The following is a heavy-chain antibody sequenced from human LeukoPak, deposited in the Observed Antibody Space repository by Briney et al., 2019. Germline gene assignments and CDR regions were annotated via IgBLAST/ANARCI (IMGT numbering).Heavy chain of an antibody. Sequence: GRSLRLSCAASRFTFSNYAMHWVRQAPGKGLEWVALMSYDGSNKSNADSVKGRFTISRDNSKSASYQQMNSLKAQHTQCDSCKAGGATTVTLRDLWLDYWGQGTLVTVSS. CDR2: MSYDGSNK. D-gene: IGHD4-17*01. CDR1: RFTFSNYA. V-gene: IGHV3-30-3*01. J-gene: IGHJ4*02. CDR3: KAGGATTVTLRDLWLDY.